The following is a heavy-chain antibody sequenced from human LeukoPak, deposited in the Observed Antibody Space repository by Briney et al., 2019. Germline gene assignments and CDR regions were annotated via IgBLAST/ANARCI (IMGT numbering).Heavy chain of an antibody. CDR3: ARVPSRGYDQASWFDP. CDR2: IYHSGST. CDR1: GGSISSGGYS. J-gene: IGHJ5*02. Sequence: SETLSLTCAVSGGSISSGGYSWSWIRQPPGKGLEWIGYIYHSGSTYYNPSLKSRVTISVDRSKNQFSLKLSSVTAADTAVYYCARVPSRGYDQASWFDPWGQGTLVTVSS. V-gene: IGHV4-30-2*01. D-gene: IGHD6-25*01.